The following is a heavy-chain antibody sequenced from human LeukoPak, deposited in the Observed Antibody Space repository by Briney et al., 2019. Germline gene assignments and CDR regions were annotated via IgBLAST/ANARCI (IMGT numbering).Heavy chain of an antibody. Sequence: GGSLRLSCAASGFTFRSYAMHWVRQAPGKGLEWLTVISFDGSNNYYADSVKGRFTISRDDAKNSLYLQMNSLRAEDTAVYYCARRQGRRGIVGPTILKGAFDIWGQGTKVTVSS. D-gene: IGHD1-26*01. CDR1: GFTFRSYA. V-gene: IGHV3-30*04. CDR3: ARRQGRRGIVGPTILKGAFDI. J-gene: IGHJ3*02. CDR2: ISFDGSNN.